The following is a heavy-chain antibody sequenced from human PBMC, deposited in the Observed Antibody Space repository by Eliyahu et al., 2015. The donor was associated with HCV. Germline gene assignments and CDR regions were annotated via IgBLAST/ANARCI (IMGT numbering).Heavy chain of an antibody. D-gene: IGHD1-26*01. Sequence: EVQLVESGGGLVQPGGSLRLSCVGSGFTFSNYYMSWVRHAPGKGLEWVAIIDLDGNEEYSVDSVKGRFTISRDNAKNSLYLQMNSLRAEDTAVYYCAKGGNWDLDYWGQGTLVTVSS. CDR2: IDLDGNEE. J-gene: IGHJ4*02. CDR1: GFTFSNYY. CDR3: AKGGNWDLDY. V-gene: IGHV3-7*04.